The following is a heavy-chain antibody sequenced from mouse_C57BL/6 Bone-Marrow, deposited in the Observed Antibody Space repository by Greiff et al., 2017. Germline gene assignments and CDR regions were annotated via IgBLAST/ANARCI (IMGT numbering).Heavy chain of an antibody. CDR2: INPGSGGT. J-gene: IGHJ4*01. V-gene: IGHV1-54*01. D-gene: IGHD2-13*01. CDR3: ARGGVKGEGDY. CDR1: GYAFTNYL. Sequence: QVHVKQSGAELVRPGTSVKVSCKASGYAFTNYLIEWVKQRPGQGLEWIGVINPGSGGTPYNEKFKGKATLPADKSSRTADMQRSSLTSEDSAVEFWARGGVKGEGDYWGQGTSVTVSS.